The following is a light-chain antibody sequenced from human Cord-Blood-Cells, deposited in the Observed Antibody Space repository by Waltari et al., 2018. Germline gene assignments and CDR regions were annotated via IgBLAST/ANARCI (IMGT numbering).Light chain of an antibody. CDR3: CSYAGSSTWV. CDR1: SSDVGSYNL. CDR2: WGR. J-gene: IGLJ3*02. Sequence: QSALTQPASVSGSPGQSITISCTGTSSDVGSYNLVSWYQQPPGKAPKLMIYWGRKRPSGVSNRFSGSKSGNTASLTISGLQAEDEADYYCCSYAGSSTWVFGGGTKLTVL. V-gene: IGLV2-23*01.